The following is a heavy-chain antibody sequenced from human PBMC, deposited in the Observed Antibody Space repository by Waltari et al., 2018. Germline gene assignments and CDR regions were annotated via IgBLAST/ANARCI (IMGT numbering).Heavy chain of an antibody. D-gene: IGHD6-19*01. J-gene: IGHJ3*02. CDR3: ARALAVAGPDAFDI. V-gene: IGHV4-38-2*01. CDR2: IYHSGIT. Sequence: QVQLQESGPGLVKPSETLSLTCAVSGYSISSGYYWGWIRQPPGKGLEWIGSIYHSGITYYNPSLKSRVTIPVDTSKNQFSLKLSSVTAADTAVYYCARALAVAGPDAFDIWGQGTMVTVSS. CDR1: GYSISSGYY.